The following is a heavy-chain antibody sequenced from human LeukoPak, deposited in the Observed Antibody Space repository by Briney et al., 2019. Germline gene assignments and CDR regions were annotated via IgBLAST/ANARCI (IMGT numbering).Heavy chain of an antibody. D-gene: IGHD3-10*01. CDR2: ISSDGTTE. J-gene: IGHJ4*02. CDR3: ARARDSGSFIIDY. V-gene: IGHV3-30-3*01. Sequence: GGSLRLSCAGSGFTFASYAVHWVRQAPGKRLEWVAFISSDGTTEHYRDSVKGRFTLSRDNSKNTVSLQMNSLGTEDTAVYYCARARDSGSFIIDYWGQGTLVTVSS. CDR1: GFTFASYA.